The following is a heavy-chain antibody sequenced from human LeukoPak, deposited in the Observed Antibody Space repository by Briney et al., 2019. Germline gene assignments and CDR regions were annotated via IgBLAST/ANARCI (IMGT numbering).Heavy chain of an antibody. CDR2: TYYRSKWSN. D-gene: IGHD6-25*01. V-gene: IGHV6-1*01. CDR3: ARDPDSGNEWGPFDS. CDR1: GDSVSSNIAS. Sequence: SQTLSLTCAVSGDSVSSNIASWNWIRQYPSGALEWLGRTYYRSKWSNTYAGSVKSRITINPDTSKNEFSLQLHSVTPEDTAVYFCARDPDSGNEWGPFDSWGQGTLVTVSS. J-gene: IGHJ5*01.